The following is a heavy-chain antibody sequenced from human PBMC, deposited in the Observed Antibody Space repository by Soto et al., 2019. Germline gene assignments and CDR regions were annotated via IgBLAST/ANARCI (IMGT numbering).Heavy chain of an antibody. V-gene: IGHV1-69*13. Sequence: SVKVSCKASGGTFSSYAISWVRQAPGQGLEWMGGIIPIFGTANYAQKFQGRVTITADESTSTAYMELSSLRSEDTAVYYCARQASGYYPPYYYGMDVWGQGTTVTV. D-gene: IGHD3-3*01. CDR3: ARQASGYYPPYYYGMDV. CDR1: GGTFSSYA. CDR2: IIPIFGTA. J-gene: IGHJ6*02.